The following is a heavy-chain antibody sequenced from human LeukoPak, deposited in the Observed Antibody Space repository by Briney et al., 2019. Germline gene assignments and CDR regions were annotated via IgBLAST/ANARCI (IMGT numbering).Heavy chain of an antibody. J-gene: IGHJ5*02. CDR2: IYYSGST. CDR3: ARRKTAYRIAAAGRSVGWFDP. Sequence: PSETLSLTCTVSGGSISSHYWSWIRQPPGKGLEWIGYIYYSGSTNYNPSLKSRVTISVDTSKNQFSLKLSSVTAADTAVYYCARRKTAYRIAAAGRSVGWFDPWGQGTLVTVSS. CDR1: GGSISSHY. V-gene: IGHV4-59*11. D-gene: IGHD6-13*01.